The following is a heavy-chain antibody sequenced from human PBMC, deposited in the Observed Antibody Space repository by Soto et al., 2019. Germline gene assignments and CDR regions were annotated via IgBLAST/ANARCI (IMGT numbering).Heavy chain of an antibody. CDR1: GYTYISYS. J-gene: IGHJ5*02. D-gene: IGHD6-19*01. Sequence: QVQVVQSGAEEKKPGASVKVSCKASGYTYISYSMHWVRQALGQRLEWMGWINVGNGNTKYSQNFQGRVTNNQDTSASTAYMELSSLTSEDTAVYYCAREKWGSGSRWLDPWGQGTLVTVSS. CDR3: AREKWGSGSRWLDP. V-gene: IGHV1-3*05. CDR2: INVGNGNT.